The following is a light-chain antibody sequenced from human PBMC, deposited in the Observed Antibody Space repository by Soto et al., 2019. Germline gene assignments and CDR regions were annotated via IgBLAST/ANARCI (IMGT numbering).Light chain of an antibody. V-gene: IGKV1-5*03. CDR3: QQFNSYPLT. Sequence: DIQMTQSPSTLSASVGHSVTITCRASQSISSWLAWYQQKPGKAPKLLIYKASTLKSGVPSRFSGSGSGTDFTLTINSLQPEDFATYFCQQFNSYPLTFGGGTKV. CDR1: QSISSW. CDR2: KAS. J-gene: IGKJ4*01.